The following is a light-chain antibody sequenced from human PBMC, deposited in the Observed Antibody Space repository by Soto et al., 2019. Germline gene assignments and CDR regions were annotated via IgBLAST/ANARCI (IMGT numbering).Light chain of an antibody. CDR2: GAS. CDR3: QQYGSSPFT. CDR1: QTVSNNN. J-gene: IGKJ3*01. Sequence: PGERATLSCRASQTVSNNNLAWYQQKRGQAPRLLIYGASSRAAAIPDRFRGSGSGTDFTLIISSLAPEDFAVYYCQQYGSSPFTFGPGTAVDIK. V-gene: IGKV3-20*01.